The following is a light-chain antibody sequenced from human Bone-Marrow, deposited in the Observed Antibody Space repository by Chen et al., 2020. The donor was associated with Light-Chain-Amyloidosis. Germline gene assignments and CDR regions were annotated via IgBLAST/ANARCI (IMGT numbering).Light chain of an antibody. J-gene: IGLJ1*01. Sequence: QSALTQPASVSVSPGHSITISCTGTTGDVGTYNYVSFYQQHPGKAPKVMIYAVSNLPSGVSNRFSGSKSGNTASLTISGLQAEDEADYYCSSFTSSSSYVFGPGTKVTVL. CDR1: TGDVGTYNY. V-gene: IGLV2-14*01. CDR2: AVS. CDR3: SSFTSSSSYV.